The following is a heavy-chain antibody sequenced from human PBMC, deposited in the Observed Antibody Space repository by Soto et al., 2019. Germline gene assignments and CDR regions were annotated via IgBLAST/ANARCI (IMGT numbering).Heavy chain of an antibody. CDR2: IYYSGST. CDR3: AGGMTYGDYLHGYYFDY. D-gene: IGHD4-17*01. CDR1: GGSISSSSYY. Sequence: SETLSLTCTVSGGSISSSSYYWGWIRQPPGKGLEWIGSIYYSGSTYYNPSLKSRVTISVDTSKNQFSLKLSSVTAADTAVYYCAGGMTYGDYLHGYYFDYWGQGTLVTVSS. V-gene: IGHV4-39*01. J-gene: IGHJ4*02.